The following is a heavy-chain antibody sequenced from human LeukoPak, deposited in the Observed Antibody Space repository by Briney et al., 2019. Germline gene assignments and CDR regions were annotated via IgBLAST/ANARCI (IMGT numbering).Heavy chain of an antibody. CDR1: GFTLSSYG. CDR3: AKRTSGSSWYSSDY. CDR2: ISGSGGST. V-gene: IGHV3-23*01. J-gene: IGHJ4*02. Sequence: GGSLRLSCAASGFTLSSYGMSWVRQAPGKGLEWVSIISGSGGSTYYADSVKGRFTISRDNSKNTLYLQMKSLRVEDTAVYYCAKRTSGSSWYSSDYWGQGTLVTVSS. D-gene: IGHD6-13*01.